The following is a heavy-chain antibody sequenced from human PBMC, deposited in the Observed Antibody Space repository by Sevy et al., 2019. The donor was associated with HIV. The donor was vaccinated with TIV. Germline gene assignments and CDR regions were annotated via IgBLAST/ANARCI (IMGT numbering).Heavy chain of an antibody. CDR1: GFIFSSNE. D-gene: IGHD5-18*01. J-gene: IGHJ6*02. CDR2: IGSSGSPI. V-gene: IGHV3-48*03. CDR3: SRVSVDTNFYGMDV. Sequence: GGSLRLSCAASGFIFSSNEMNWVRQAPGKGLEWVSYIGSSGSPIYYADSVEGRFTISRGNDKNSLYLQMNILRAETTAVYYCSRVSVDTNFYGMDVWGQGTTVTVSS.